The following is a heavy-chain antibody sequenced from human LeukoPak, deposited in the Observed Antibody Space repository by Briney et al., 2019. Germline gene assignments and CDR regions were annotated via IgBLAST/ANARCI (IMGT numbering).Heavy chain of an antibody. V-gene: IGHV4-4*07. CDR1: GGSISSYY. CDR2: IYNSGST. Sequence: SETLSLTCTVSGGSISSYYWSWIRQPAGKGLEWIGHIYNSGSTNYNPSLKGRVTMSVATSKNQFSLKLSSVTAADTAVYYCARDVLGSGWTTDWFDPWGQGTLVTVSS. D-gene: IGHD6-19*01. J-gene: IGHJ5*02. CDR3: ARDVLGSGWTTDWFDP.